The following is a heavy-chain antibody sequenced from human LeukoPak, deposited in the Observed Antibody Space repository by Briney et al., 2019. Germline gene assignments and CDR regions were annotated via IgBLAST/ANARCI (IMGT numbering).Heavy chain of an antibody. Sequence: GGALRLPCSVSGFTFSYAWLSWVRPAPGKGLEWVGHVKRRTEGETTDDAAPVKGRFTILRDDWKNTVYLQMNSLKTEDTSDYYCTTDPLVYYYHFDYWGQGTLVIVSS. J-gene: IGHJ4*02. CDR2: VKRRTEGETT. CDR1: GFTFSYAW. D-gene: IGHD2-2*01. V-gene: IGHV3-15*01. CDR3: TTDPLVYYYHFDY.